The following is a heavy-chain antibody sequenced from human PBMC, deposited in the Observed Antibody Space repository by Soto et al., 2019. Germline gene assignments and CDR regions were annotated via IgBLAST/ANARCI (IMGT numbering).Heavy chain of an antibody. D-gene: IGHD2-2*01. Sequence: EVQLVDSGGGLVRPGRSLTLSCTASGFNLGDYALSWFRQAPGKGLEWVGFIRSKAFDETTEYAASVRGRFVMSRDDSKNIAYLQMNSLKAEDTATYYCTRAPIPTAYWGQGTLVTVSS. V-gene: IGHV3-49*03. CDR2: IRSKAFDETT. CDR3: TRAPIPTAY. J-gene: IGHJ4*02. CDR1: GFNLGDYA.